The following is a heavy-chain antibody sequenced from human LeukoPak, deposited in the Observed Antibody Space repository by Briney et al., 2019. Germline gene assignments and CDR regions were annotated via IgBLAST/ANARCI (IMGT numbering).Heavy chain of an antibody. J-gene: IGHJ5*02. CDR3: ARHPFATPFDR. CDR1: GGSISSYY. V-gene: IGHV4-59*01. CDR2: IYYSGST. Sequence: SETLSLTCTVSGGSISSYYWSWIRQPPGKGLEWIGYIYYSGSTNYNPSLKSRVTISVDTSKNQFSLKLNSVTAADTAVYYCARHPFATPFDRWGRGTLVTVSS. D-gene: IGHD2-15*01.